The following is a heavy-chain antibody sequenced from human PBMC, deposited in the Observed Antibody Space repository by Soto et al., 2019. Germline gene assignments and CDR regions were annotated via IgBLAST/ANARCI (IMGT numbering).Heavy chain of an antibody. J-gene: IGHJ4*02. CDR2: IRSKAYGGTT. V-gene: IGHV3-49*03. CDR3: TRAGGSYRKIDY. Sequence: PGGALRLSCTASGFTFGDYAMSWFRQALGKGLEGVGFIRSKAYGGTTEYAASVKGRFTISRDDSKSIAYLQMNSLKTEDTAVYYCTRAGGSYRKIDYWGQGTLVTVSS. CDR1: GFTFGDYA. D-gene: IGHD1-26*01.